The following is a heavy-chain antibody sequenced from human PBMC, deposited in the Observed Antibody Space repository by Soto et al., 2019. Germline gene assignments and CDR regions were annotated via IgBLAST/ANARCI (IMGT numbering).Heavy chain of an antibody. V-gene: IGHV1-3*01. D-gene: IGHD6-19*01. Sequence: VKVSCKASGYTFTRYAMHWVGQAPGQRLEWMGWINAGNGNTEYTQKFKGRVTITRDTSATTAYMELSSLRSEDTAVYYCASAGGLGAVAVDDWGQGTLVAVSS. J-gene: IGHJ4*02. CDR3: ASAGGLGAVAVDD. CDR1: GYTFTRYA. CDR2: INAGNGNT.